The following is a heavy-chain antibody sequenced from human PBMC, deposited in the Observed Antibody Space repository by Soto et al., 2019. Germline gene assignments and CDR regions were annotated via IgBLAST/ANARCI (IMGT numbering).Heavy chain of an antibody. Sequence: EVQLVESGGGLVKPGGSLRLSCAASGFTFSNAWMSWVRQAPGKGLEWVGRIKSKTDGGTTDYAAPVKGRFAISRDDSKNTLYLQMNSLKTEDTAVYYCTTEGRRRYFDWFPYFDYWGQGTLVTVSS. J-gene: IGHJ4*02. V-gene: IGHV3-15*01. CDR1: GFTFSNAW. CDR3: TTEGRRRYFDWFPYFDY. D-gene: IGHD3-9*01. CDR2: IKSKTDGGTT.